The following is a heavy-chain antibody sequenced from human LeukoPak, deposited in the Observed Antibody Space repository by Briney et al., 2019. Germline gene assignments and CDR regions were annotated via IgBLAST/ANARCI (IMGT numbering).Heavy chain of an antibody. J-gene: IGHJ6*03. V-gene: IGHV4-34*01. Sequence: PSETLSLTCAVYGGSFSGYYWGWIRQPPGKELEWIGEINHSGSTNYNPSLKSRVTISVDTSKNQFSLKLSSVTAAGTAVYYCARGLPYYDFWSGSYYYYYMDVWGKGTTVTVSS. D-gene: IGHD3-3*01. CDR1: GGSFSGYY. CDR2: INHSGST. CDR3: ARGLPYYDFWSGSYYYYYMDV.